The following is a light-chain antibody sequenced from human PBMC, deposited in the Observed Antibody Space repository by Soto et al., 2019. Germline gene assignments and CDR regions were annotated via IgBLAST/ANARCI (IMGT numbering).Light chain of an antibody. CDR3: QQYNNWPPWT. J-gene: IGKJ1*01. Sequence: EIVMTQSPATLSVSPGDRATLSCRASQSDSSNLAWYQQKPGQAPRLLIHGASTRATGIPARFSGSGSGTEFTLTISSLQSEDFAVYYCQQYNNWPPWTFGQGTKVDIK. CDR1: QSDSSN. CDR2: GAS. V-gene: IGKV3-15*01.